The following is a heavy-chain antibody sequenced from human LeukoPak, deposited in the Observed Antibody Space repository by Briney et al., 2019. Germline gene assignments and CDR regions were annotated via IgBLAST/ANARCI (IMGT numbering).Heavy chain of an antibody. V-gene: IGHV4-38-2*02. CDR1: GYSISSGYY. Sequence: SETLSLTCAVSGYSISSGYYWGWIRQPPGKGLEWIGSISHTASASSNPSLKSRVTISLDTSKNQFSLKLTSVTAADTAVYYCARDLGHGGDSDYWGQGTLVTVSS. D-gene: IGHD4-23*01. CDR3: ARDLGHGGDSDY. CDR2: ISHTASA. J-gene: IGHJ4*02.